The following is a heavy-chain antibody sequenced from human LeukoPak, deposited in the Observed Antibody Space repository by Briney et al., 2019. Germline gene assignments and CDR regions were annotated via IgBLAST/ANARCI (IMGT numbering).Heavy chain of an antibody. V-gene: IGHV1-18*01. CDR2: ISAYNGNT. CDR3: ARESSSRYWAWFDP. J-gene: IGHJ5*02. Sequence: GASVKVSCTASGYTFTSYGISWGRQAPGQGLEWMGWISAYNGNTNYAQKLQGRVTMTTDTSTSTAYMELRSLRSDDTAVYYCARESSSRYWAWFDPWGQGTLVTVSS. D-gene: IGHD6-13*01. CDR1: GYTFTSYG.